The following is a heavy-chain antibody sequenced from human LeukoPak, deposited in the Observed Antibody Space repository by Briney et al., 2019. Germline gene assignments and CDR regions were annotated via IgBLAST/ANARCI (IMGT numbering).Heavy chain of an antibody. D-gene: IGHD3-22*01. V-gene: IGHV4-59*01. J-gene: IGHJ3*02. CDR2: IYYNGNT. CDR1: GASISSSY. CDR3: VRGNYDNRGYSNAFDI. Sequence: PSGTLSLTCTVSGASISSSYCSWIRQPPGKRLEWIGYIYYNGNTNSNPSLKSRVTVSADTSKNQFSLKLSSVTAADTAIYYCVRGNYDNRGYSNAFDIWGQGTMVTVSS.